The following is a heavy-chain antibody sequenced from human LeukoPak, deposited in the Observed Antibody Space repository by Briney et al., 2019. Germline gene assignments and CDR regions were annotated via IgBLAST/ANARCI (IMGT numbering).Heavy chain of an antibody. CDR3: ARDRPIYCSGGSCYRVKNYYYYGMDV. CDR1: GFTFRSSW. CDR2: INSDGTTT. J-gene: IGHJ6*02. D-gene: IGHD2-15*01. V-gene: IGHV3-74*01. Sequence: GSLRLSCAASGFTFRSSWMHWVRQAPGKGLVWVSRINSDGTTTGYADAVKGRFTISRDNSKNTLYLQMDSLRVGDTAIYYCARDRPIYCSGGSCYRVKNYYYYGMDVWGQGTTVTVSS.